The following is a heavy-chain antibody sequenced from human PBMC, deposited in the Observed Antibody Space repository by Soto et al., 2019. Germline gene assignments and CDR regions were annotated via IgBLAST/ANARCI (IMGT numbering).Heavy chain of an antibody. CDR3: ARGPTYYDFWSGYYMGAGAGYYYYYMDV. CDR1: GYTFTSYD. Sequence: ASVKVSCKASGYTFTSYDINWVRQATGQGLEWMGWMNPNSGNTGYAQKFQGRVTMTRNTSISTAYMELSSLRSEDTAVYYCARGPTYYDFWSGYYMGAGAGYYYYYMDVWGKGTTVTVSS. V-gene: IGHV1-8*01. CDR2: MNPNSGNT. D-gene: IGHD3-3*01. J-gene: IGHJ6*03.